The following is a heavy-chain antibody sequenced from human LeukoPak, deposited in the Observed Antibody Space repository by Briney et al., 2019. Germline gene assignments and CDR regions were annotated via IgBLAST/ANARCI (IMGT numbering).Heavy chain of an antibody. Sequence: PGRSLRLSCAASGFTFSSYWMHWVRQAPGKGLVWVSRINSDGSSTSYADSVKGRFTISRDNAKNTLYLQMNSLRAEDTAVYYCARVGPYSGSCYPQFDYWGQGTLVTVSS. V-gene: IGHV3-74*01. D-gene: IGHD1-26*01. CDR1: GFTFSSYW. CDR3: ARVGPYSGSCYPQFDY. J-gene: IGHJ4*02. CDR2: INSDGSST.